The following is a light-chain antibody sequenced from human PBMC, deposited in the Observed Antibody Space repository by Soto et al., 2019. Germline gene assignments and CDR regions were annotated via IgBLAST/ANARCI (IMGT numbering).Light chain of an antibody. CDR3: QQYGDSPVT. CDR2: DAS. V-gene: IGKV3-20*01. J-gene: IGKJ1*01. Sequence: EIVVTQSPATLSVSPGERATLSCRASQSVNSYLAWYQQKPGQAPRLLISDASDRATGIPDRFSGSGSGTDFTLTISRLVPEDFAVYYCQQYGDSPVTFGQGTKV. CDR1: QSVNSY.